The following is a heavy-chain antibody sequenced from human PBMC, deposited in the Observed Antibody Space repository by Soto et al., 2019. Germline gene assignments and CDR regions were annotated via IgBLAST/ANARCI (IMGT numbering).Heavy chain of an antibody. D-gene: IGHD1-20*01. V-gene: IGHV1-3*01. CDR1: GYTFTSYA. Sequence: ASVKVSCKASGYTFTSYAMHWVRQAPGQRLEWMGWINGGNGNTKYSQKFQGRVTITRDTSASTAYMELSSLRSEDTAVYYCARDRGAYNWNYFDYWGQGTLVTVSS. J-gene: IGHJ4*02. CDR2: INGGNGNT. CDR3: ARDRGAYNWNYFDY.